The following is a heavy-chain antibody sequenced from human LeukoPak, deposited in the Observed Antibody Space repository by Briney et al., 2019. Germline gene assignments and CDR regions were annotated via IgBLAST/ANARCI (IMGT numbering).Heavy chain of an antibody. V-gene: IGHV1-69*13. J-gene: IGHJ4*02. D-gene: IGHD3-10*01. CDR3: AIPSYGSGSYYTDY. CDR1: GGAFSSYA. Sequence: ASVKVSCKASGGAFSSYAISWVRQAPGQGLEWMGGIIPIFGTANYAQKFQGRVTITADESTSTAYMELSSLRSKDTAVYYCAIPSYGSGSYYTDYWGQGTLVTVSS. CDR2: IIPIFGTA.